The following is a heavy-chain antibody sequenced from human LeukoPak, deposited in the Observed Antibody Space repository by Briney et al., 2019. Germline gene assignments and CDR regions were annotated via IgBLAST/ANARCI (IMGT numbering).Heavy chain of an antibody. D-gene: IGHD1-1*01. CDR3: ARDGTWQYYMDV. CDR1: GFTFSSYS. CDR2: ISSSSSYI. Sequence: NAGGSLRLSCAASGFTFSSYSMNWVRQAPGKGLEWVSSISSSSSYIYYADSVKGRFTISRDNAKNSLYLQMNSLRAEDTAVYYCARDGTWQYYMDVWGKGTTVTVSS. V-gene: IGHV3-21*01. J-gene: IGHJ6*03.